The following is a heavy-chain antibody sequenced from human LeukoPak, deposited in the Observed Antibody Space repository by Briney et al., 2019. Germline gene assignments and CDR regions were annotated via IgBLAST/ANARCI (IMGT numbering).Heavy chain of an antibody. D-gene: IGHD5-24*01. CDR3: TKGMATMDY. CDR1: GFTFSNAW. CDR2: IKSKTDDETT. J-gene: IGHJ4*02. V-gene: IGHV3-15*01. Sequence: GGSLRLSRAASGFTFSNAWMSWVRQAPGKGLEWVGRIKSKTDDETTDYAAPVKGRFTISRDDSKNTLYLQMDSLKTEDTAVYYCTKGMATMDYWGQGTLVTVSS.